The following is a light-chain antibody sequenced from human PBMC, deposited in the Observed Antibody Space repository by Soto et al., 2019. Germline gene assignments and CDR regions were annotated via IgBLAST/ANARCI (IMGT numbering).Light chain of an antibody. CDR1: QGIHNF. J-gene: IGKJ1*01. Sequence: DIQMTQSPSSLSAFVGDRVTISCRASQGIHNFLAWYQQKPGKVPKLLIFGASTLQSGVPSRFSGSGSGTDFTLTISNLQPEDVATYYCQKYDMAPPATFGQGTKVEI. CDR3: QKYDMAPPAT. CDR2: GAS. V-gene: IGKV1-27*01.